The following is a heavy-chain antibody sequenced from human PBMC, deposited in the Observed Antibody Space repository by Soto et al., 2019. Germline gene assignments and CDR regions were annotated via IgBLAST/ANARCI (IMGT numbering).Heavy chain of an antibody. CDR3: ARGRLGGYYYFDY. D-gene: IGHD3-22*01. J-gene: IGHJ4*02. Sequence: SETLSLTCTVSGGSISSYYWSWIRQPPGKGLEWIGYIYYSGSTNYNPSLKSRVTISVDTSKNQFSLKLSSVTAADTAVYYCARGRLGGYYYFDYWGQGTLVTVSS. CDR2: IYYSGST. V-gene: IGHV4-59*01. CDR1: GGSISSYY.